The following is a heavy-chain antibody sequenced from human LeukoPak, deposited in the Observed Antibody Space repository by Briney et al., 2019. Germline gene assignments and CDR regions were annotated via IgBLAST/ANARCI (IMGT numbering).Heavy chain of an antibody. V-gene: IGHV3-11*04. CDR2: ISSSGSTI. Sequence: PGGSLRLSCAASGFTFSDYYMSWIRQAPGKGLEWVSYISSSGSTIYYADSVKGRFTISRDNAKNSLYLQMNSLRAEDTAEYYCARSTEYSSSLFDYWGQGTLVTVSS. CDR3: ARSTEYSSSLFDY. D-gene: IGHD6-6*01. CDR1: GFTFSDYY. J-gene: IGHJ4*02.